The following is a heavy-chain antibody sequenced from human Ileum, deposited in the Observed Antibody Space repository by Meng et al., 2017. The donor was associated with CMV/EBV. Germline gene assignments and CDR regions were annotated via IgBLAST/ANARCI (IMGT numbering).Heavy chain of an antibody. D-gene: IGHD6-19*01. CDR3: AKDRGIAEAGTRNYYFDY. J-gene: IGHJ4*02. CDR1: GFTFSNFG. Sequence: GESLKISCAASGFTFSNFGMHWVRQSPGKGLEWVAFMRYDGSREYLIDSVKGRFIISRDNSKTTLYLQMNSLKPEDTAVYFCAKDRGIAEAGTRNYYFDYWGPGTLVTVSS. CDR2: MRYDGSRE. V-gene: IGHV3-30*02.